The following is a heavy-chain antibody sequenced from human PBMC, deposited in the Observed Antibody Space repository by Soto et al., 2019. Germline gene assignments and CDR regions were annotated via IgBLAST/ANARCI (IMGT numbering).Heavy chain of an antibody. Sequence: PGGSLRLSCTASGFTFGDYAMSWFRQAPGKGLEWVGFIRSKAYGGTTEYAASVKGRFTISRDDSKSIAYLQMNSLKTEDTAVYYCTRWYDFWTGYYKTHYWYYGMDVWGQGTTVTVYS. J-gene: IGHJ6*02. V-gene: IGHV3-49*03. CDR2: IRSKAYGGTT. CDR3: TRWYDFWTGYYKTHYWYYGMDV. CDR1: GFTFGDYA. D-gene: IGHD3-3*01.